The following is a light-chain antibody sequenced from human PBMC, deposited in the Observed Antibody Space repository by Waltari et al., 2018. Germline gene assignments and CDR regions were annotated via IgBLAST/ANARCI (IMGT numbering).Light chain of an antibody. CDR1: QSVGSN. Sequence: EIVMTQSPATLSVSPGERATLSCRASQSVGSNLAWYQQKPGQAPRLLIYGASTRATGFPARFSGSGSGTEFTLTISSLQSEDSAVYYCQQYKNWRALGQGTKEEIK. J-gene: IGKJ1*01. CDR3: QQYKNWRA. CDR2: GAS. V-gene: IGKV3-15*01.